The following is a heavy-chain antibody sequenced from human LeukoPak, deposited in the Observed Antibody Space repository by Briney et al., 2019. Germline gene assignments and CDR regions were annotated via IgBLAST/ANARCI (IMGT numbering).Heavy chain of an antibody. CDR2: IYHSGST. Sequence: TQTLSLTCAVSGGSISSGGYSWGWIRQPPGKGLEWIGYIYHSGSTYYNPSLKSRVTISVDRSKNQFSLKLSSVTAADTAVYYCARDGSGREFVYWGQGTLVTVSS. CDR3: ARDGSGREFVY. D-gene: IGHD3-10*01. CDR1: GGSISSGGYS. V-gene: IGHV4-30-2*01. J-gene: IGHJ4*02.